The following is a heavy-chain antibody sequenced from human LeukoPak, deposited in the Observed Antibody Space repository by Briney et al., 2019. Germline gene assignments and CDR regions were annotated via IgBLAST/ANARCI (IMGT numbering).Heavy chain of an antibody. V-gene: IGHV3-11*06. J-gene: IGHJ5*02. D-gene: IGHD2-15*01. CDR2: ISPSSSYT. CDR1: GSTFSDYY. CDR3: AKGVVAASRDNWFDP. Sequence: GGSLRLSCAASGSTFSDYYMTWIRQAPGKGLEWVSYISPSSSYTNYADSVKGRFTISRDNAKNSLYLQMNSLRAEDTAVYYCAKGVVAASRDNWFDPWGQGTLVTVSS.